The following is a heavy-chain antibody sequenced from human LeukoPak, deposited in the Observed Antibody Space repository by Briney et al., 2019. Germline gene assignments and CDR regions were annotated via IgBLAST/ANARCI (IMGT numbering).Heavy chain of an antibody. J-gene: IGHJ4*02. D-gene: IGHD4-23*01. Sequence: GGSLRLSCTTSGFTFDDFTMHWVRQPPGKGLEWVSLISWDGGTRYYADSVKGRFTISRDNSKNSLYLQVNSLRTEDIALYYCAKEGVATVAFDSWGQGTLVTVSS. CDR2: ISWDGGTR. V-gene: IGHV3-43*01. CDR3: AKEGVATVAFDS. CDR1: GFTFDDFT.